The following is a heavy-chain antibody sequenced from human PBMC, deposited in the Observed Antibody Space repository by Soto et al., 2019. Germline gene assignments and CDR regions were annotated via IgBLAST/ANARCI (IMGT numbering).Heavy chain of an antibody. J-gene: IGHJ6*02. CDR1: GGSLSRYY. Sequence: SETLSLTCTVSGGSLSRYYWSWIRQPPGKGLEWIGYIYYSGSTNYNPSLKSRVTISVDTSKNQFSLKLSSVTAADTAVYYCARDPEDFWSGSSWYYGMDVWGQGTTVTVSS. V-gene: IGHV4-59*01. CDR2: IYYSGST. D-gene: IGHD3-3*01. CDR3: ARDPEDFWSGSSWYYGMDV.